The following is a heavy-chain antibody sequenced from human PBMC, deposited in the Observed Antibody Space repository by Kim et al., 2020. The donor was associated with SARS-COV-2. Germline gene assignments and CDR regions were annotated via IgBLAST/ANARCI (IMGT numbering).Heavy chain of an antibody. V-gene: IGHV4-39*01. CDR1: GGSISSSSYY. Sequence: SETLSLTCTVSGGSISSSSYYWGWIRQPPGKGLEWIGSIYYSGSTYYNPSLKSRVTISVDTSKNQFSLKLSSVTAADTAVYYCARLSEEGQWLVLWDNYYSGMDVWGQGTTVTVSS. CDR3: ARLSEEGQWLVLWDNYYSGMDV. CDR2: IYYSGST. D-gene: IGHD6-19*01. J-gene: IGHJ6*02.